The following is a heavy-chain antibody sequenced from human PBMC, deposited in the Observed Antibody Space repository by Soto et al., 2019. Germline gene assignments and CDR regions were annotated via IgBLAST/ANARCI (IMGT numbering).Heavy chain of an antibody. Sequence: EIQLVESGGGVVKPGESLTLSCAASGFTVKDAWMHWVRQAPGKGLEWVGLIRSQKDGGATHYAAPVRDRFTISRDDSRNTLYLRMNSLTIEDTAVYYCTQLYRDDPWGQGTLVTVSS. J-gene: IGHJ5*02. D-gene: IGHD3-10*01. CDR1: GFTVKDAW. CDR3: TQLYRDDP. V-gene: IGHV3-15*06. CDR2: IRSQKDGGAT.